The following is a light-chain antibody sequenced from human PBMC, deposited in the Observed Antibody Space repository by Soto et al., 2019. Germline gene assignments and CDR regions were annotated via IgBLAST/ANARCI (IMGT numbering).Light chain of an antibody. CDR2: DAS. J-gene: IGKJ5*01. CDR3: QQYNSYPIT. CDR1: QVISNY. Sequence: DIQMTHSTSSLSASVRDRVSITFPASQVISNYLAWFQQRPGKAPKSLIYDASSLQSRVPPKFSGSGSGTDFTLTISSLQPEDFATYYCQQYNSYPITFGQATRLEIK. V-gene: IGKV1-16*02.